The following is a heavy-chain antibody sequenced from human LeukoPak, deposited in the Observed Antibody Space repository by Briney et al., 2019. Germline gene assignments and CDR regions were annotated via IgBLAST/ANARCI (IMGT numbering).Heavy chain of an antibody. D-gene: IGHD6-19*01. V-gene: IGHV4-4*02. CDR2: IYHSGST. CDR1: GGSISSSNW. CDR3: ATHGGSGWYYFDY. J-gene: IGHJ4*02. Sequence: SETLSLTCAVSGGSISSSNWWSWVRQPPGKGLEWIGEIYHSGSTNYNPSLKSRVTISVDKSKNQFSLKLSSVTAADTAVYYCATHGGSGWYYFDYWGQGTLVTVSS.